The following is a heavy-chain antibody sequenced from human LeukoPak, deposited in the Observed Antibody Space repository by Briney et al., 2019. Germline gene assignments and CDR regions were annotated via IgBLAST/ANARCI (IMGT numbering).Heavy chain of an antibody. J-gene: IGHJ6*03. CDR3: AREEGSLQGYYYYYYMDV. D-gene: IGHD3-10*01. CDR1: GFTFSSYS. Sequence: GGSLRLSCAASGFTFSSYSMNWVRQAPGKGLEWVSSISSSSSYMYYADSVKGRFTISRDNAKNSLYLQMNSLRAEDTAVYYCAREEGSLQGYYYYYYMDVWGKGTTVTVSS. V-gene: IGHV3-21*01. CDR2: ISSSSSYM.